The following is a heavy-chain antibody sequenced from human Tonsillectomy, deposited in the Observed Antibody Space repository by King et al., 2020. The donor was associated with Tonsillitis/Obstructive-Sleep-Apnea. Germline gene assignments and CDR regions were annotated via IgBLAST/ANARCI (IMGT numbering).Heavy chain of an antibody. Sequence: HVQLQQWGAGLLKPSETLSVTCAVYGGSFSGYYWSWIRQPPGKGLEWIGEINHSGSTNYNPSHKSRVTISLDMSTHQFSLKLTSVTAGDTGVYYCARLDIAVVPAAMSDAFDIWGQGTMVTVSS. CDR2: INHSGST. V-gene: IGHV4-34*01. CDR1: GGSFSGYY. D-gene: IGHD2-2*03. J-gene: IGHJ3*02. CDR3: ARLDIAVVPAAMSDAFDI.